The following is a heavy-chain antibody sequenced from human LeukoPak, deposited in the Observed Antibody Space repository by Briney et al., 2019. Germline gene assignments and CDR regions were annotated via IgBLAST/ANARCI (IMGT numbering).Heavy chain of an antibody. CDR1: GYTFTGYY. CDR3: AIIVATIGPFDY. J-gene: IGHJ4*02. D-gene: IGHD5-12*01. Sequence: AASVKVSCKASGYTFTGYYMHWVRQAPGQGLEWMGWINPNSGGTNYAQKFQGRVTTTRDTSISTAYMELSRLRSDDTAVYYCAIIVATIGPFDYWGQGTLVTVSS. CDR2: INPNSGGT. V-gene: IGHV1-2*02.